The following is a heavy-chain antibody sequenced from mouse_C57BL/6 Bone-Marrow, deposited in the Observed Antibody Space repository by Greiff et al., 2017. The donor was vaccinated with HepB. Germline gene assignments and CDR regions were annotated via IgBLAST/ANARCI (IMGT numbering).Heavy chain of an antibody. CDR2: IDPSDSYT. V-gene: IGHV1-69*01. CDR1: GYTFTSYW. Sequence: QVQLQQPGAELVMPGASVKLSCKASGYTFTSYWMHWVKQRPGQGLEWIGEIDPSDSYTNYNQKFKGKSTLTVDKSSSTAYMQLSSLTSEDSAVYYCARAHYYGSSYVHWYFDVWGTGTTVTVSS. J-gene: IGHJ1*03. D-gene: IGHD1-1*01. CDR3: ARAHYYGSSYVHWYFDV.